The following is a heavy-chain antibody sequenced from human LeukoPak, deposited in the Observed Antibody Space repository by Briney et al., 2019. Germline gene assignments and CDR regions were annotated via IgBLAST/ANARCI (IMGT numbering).Heavy chain of an antibody. J-gene: IGHJ6*03. CDR2: IYYSGST. CDR3: ARFGWDGDYGRRYYYYMDV. V-gene: IGHV4-59*01. Sequence: SETLSLTCTVSGGSITNFYWSWIRQPPGGGLEYIGYIYYSGSTNYNPSLKSRVTISVDTSKNQFSLKLNSVSAADTAVYFCARFGWDGDYGRRYYYYMDVWGKGTTVTVSS. D-gene: IGHD4-17*01. CDR1: GGSITNFY.